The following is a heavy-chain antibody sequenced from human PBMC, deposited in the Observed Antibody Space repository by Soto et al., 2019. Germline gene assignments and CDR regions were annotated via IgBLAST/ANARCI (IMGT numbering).Heavy chain of an antibody. CDR1: GFTFSSYA. CDR2: ISASGNT. Sequence: EVQLLESGGGLVQPGGSLRLSCAASGFTFSSYAMNWVRQAPGKGLEWVSSISASGNTYYADSVKGRFTISRDNYKNTLYLEMNSLKAEDTAVYYCARLPVTKNAFDIWGQGTLVTVSS. J-gene: IGHJ3*02. CDR3: ARLPVTKNAFDI. V-gene: IGHV3-23*01. D-gene: IGHD2-8*01.